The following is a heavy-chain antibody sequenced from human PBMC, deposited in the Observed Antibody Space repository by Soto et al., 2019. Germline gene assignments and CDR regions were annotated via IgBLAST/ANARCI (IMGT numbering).Heavy chain of an antibody. CDR3: ARHSRVVVAATAHFDY. J-gene: IGHJ4*02. CDR1: GGSFSGYY. CDR2: INHSGST. D-gene: IGHD2-15*01. Sequence: SETLSLTCAVYGGSFSGYYWSWIRQPPGKGLEWIGDINHSGSTNYNPSLKSRVTISVDTSKNQFSLKLSSVTAADTAVYYCARHSRVVVAATAHFDYWGQGTLVTVSS. V-gene: IGHV4-34*01.